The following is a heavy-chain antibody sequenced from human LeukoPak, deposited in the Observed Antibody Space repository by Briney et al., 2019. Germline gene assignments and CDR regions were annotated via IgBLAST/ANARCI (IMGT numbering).Heavy chain of an antibody. CDR1: GFTFGNHG. CDR2: ITFDGSHK. D-gene: IGHD2-15*01. Sequence: PGGSLRLSCAASGFTFGNHGMHWVRQAPGKGLEWVALITFDGSHKYYADSVKGRFTISRDNSKSTVYLQMGSLRAEDTAVYYCARFSGRNWGQGTLVTVSS. J-gene: IGHJ4*02. V-gene: IGHV3-33*01. CDR3: ARFSGRN.